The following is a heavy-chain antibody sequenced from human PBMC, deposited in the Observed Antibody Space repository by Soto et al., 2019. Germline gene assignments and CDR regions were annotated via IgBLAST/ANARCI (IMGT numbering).Heavy chain of an antibody. V-gene: IGHV4-59*08. D-gene: IGHD6-19*01. Sequence: SETLSLTCTVSGGSISSYYWSWIRQPPGKGLEWIGYIYYSGSTNYNPSLKSRVTISVDTSKNQFSLKLSSVTAADTAVYYCARHCVPGIAVAGLDYWGQGTLVTVSS. J-gene: IGHJ4*02. CDR1: GGSISSYY. CDR3: ARHCVPGIAVAGLDY. CDR2: IYYSGST.